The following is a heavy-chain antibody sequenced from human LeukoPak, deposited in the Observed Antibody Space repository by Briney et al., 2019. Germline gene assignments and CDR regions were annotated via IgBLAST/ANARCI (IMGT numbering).Heavy chain of an antibody. CDR3: ARRARENWYFDL. CDR2: IYYTGST. CDR1: GGSISNYY. Sequence: PSETLSLTCTVSGGSISNYYWSWIRQPPGKGLDWIGYIYYTGSTNSNPSLKSRVTTSADTPKNQFSLKLSSVTAADTAVYYCARRARENWYFDLWGRGTLVTVSS. V-gene: IGHV4-59*08. J-gene: IGHJ2*01.